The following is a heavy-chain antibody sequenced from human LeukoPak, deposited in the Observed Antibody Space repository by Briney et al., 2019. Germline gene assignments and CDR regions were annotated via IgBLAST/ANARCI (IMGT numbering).Heavy chain of an antibody. J-gene: IGHJ4*02. V-gene: IGHV4-4*02. Sequence: SETLSLTCAVSGGSISSSNWWSWVRQPPGKGLEWIGEIYHSGSTNYNPSLKSRVTISVDTSKNQFSLKLSSVTAADTAVYYCARASNWNQDYWGQGTLVTVSS. D-gene: IGHD1-20*01. CDR3: ARASNWNQDY. CDR2: IYHSGST. CDR1: GGSISSSNW.